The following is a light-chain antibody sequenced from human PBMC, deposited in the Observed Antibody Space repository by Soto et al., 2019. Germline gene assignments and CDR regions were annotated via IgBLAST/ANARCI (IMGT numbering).Light chain of an antibody. CDR2: AAS. Sequence: DIKITQSPSSLSASVGDRVTITCRASQSISSYLNWYPQKPGKAPKLLIYAASSLQSGVPSLFSGSGSGTDFTLTISSLQPEDFANYYCQQSYSTTFGQGTKVDIK. CDR1: QSISSY. V-gene: IGKV1-39*01. J-gene: IGKJ1*01. CDR3: QQSYSTT.